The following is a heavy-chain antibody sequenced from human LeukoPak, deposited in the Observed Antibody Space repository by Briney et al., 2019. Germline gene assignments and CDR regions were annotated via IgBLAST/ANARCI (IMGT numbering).Heavy chain of an antibody. D-gene: IGHD1/OR15-1a*01. CDR1: GFSFSDYW. J-gene: IGHJ3*02. Sequence: GGSLRLSCAVSGFSFSDYWMSWVRQAPRKGLEWVANIKQDGSETNYVDSVRGRFTISRDNAKNSLSLQMISLRAEDTALYYCARNKRADIWGQGTMVTVSS. CDR3: ARNKRADI. CDR2: IKQDGSET. V-gene: IGHV3-7*01.